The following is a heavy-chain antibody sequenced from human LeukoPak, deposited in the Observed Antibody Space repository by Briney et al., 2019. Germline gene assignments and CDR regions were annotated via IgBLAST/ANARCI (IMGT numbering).Heavy chain of an antibody. V-gene: IGHV1-18*01. J-gene: IGHJ4*02. Sequence: ASVKVSCKASGYTFSQYEISWVRQAPGQGPEWMGWISGYNGHTNYAQKFQGRVTITADESTSTAYMELSSLRSEDTAVYYCARDPSGVGYSGSGTYGYWGQGTLVTVSS. CDR1: GYTFSQYE. CDR2: ISGYNGHT. D-gene: IGHD3-10*01. CDR3: ARDPSGVGYSGSGTYGY.